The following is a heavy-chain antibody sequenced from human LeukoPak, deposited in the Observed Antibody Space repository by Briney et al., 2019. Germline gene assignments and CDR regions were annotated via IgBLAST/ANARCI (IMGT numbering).Heavy chain of an antibody. D-gene: IGHD6-19*01. CDR1: GGTFSSYA. CDR2: IIPIFGTA. V-gene: IGHV1-69*05. J-gene: IGHJ4*02. CDR3: ARYSSGWYDSMYYFDY. Sequence: ASVKVSCKASGGTFSSYAISWVRQAPGQGLEWMGGIIPIFGTANYAQKFQGRVTITTDESTSTAYMELRSLRSDDTAVYYCARYSSGWYDSMYYFDYWGQGTLVTVSS.